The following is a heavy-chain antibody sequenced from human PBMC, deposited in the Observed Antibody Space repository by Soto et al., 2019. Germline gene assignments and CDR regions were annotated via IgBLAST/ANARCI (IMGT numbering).Heavy chain of an antibody. CDR3: VSDVSVSSGSFAGY. D-gene: IGHD3-10*01. Sequence: QVQLVQSGPELKKPGAAVRVSCKASGYTLDSYGLSWVRQAPGQGLEWMGWISTYTGNTDYPQRFQGRVTMDTNTPTRTAFLDLRSRTSDDTAVYYCVSDVSVSSGSFAGYWGQGTLVTVSS. V-gene: IGHV1-18*01. CDR2: ISTYTGNT. J-gene: IGHJ4*02. CDR1: GYTLDSYG.